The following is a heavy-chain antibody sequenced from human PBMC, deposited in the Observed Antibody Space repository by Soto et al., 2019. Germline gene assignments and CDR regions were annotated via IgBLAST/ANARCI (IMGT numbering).Heavy chain of an antibody. CDR1: GGSFSGYF. D-gene: IGHD2-2*01. V-gene: IGHV4-34*01. CDR3: ARGCSNTNCYILFDF. J-gene: IGHJ4*02. CDR2: VSHSGSP. Sequence: SETLSLTCDVYGGSFSGYFWSWIRQPPGKGLEWIGEVSHSGSPIYNPSLESRVTISIDTSKNQFSLKLRSVTAADTAVYYCARGCSNTNCYILFDFWGQGTLVTVSS.